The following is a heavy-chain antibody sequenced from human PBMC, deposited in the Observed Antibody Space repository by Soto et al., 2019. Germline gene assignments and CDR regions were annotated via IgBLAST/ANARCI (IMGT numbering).Heavy chain of an antibody. Sequence: GSLRLSCAASGFIFRDWFMRWIRQAPGKGLEWISYISKDSGRATRYADSVEGRFTISRDNAKNTLYLQMNSLRAEDTAVYYCAASKGGDSSQADAFHIWGQGTMVTVSS. CDR2: ISKDSGRAT. CDR3: AASKGGDSSQADAFHI. V-gene: IGHV3-11*04. CDR1: GFIFRDWF. D-gene: IGHD2-21*02. J-gene: IGHJ3*02.